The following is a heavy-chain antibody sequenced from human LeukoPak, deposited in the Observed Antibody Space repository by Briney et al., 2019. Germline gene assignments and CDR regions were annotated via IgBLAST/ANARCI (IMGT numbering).Heavy chain of an antibody. CDR1: GFTFSSYA. Sequence: GGSLRLSCAASGFTFSSYAMSWVPQAPRKGLDCVSAISGRGGSTYYADSVKGRFTISRDNSKNTPYLQMNSLRAEDTAVYYCAKDGAGIGGGYFDYWGQGTLVTVSS. CDR2: ISGRGGST. CDR3: AKDGAGIGGGYFDY. J-gene: IGHJ4*02. D-gene: IGHD3-3*01. V-gene: IGHV3-23*01.